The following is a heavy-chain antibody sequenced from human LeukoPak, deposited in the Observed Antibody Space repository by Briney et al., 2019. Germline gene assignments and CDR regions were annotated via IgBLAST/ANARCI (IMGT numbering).Heavy chain of an antibody. V-gene: IGHV3-30*18. Sequence: GRSLRLSCAASGFTFRSYGMHWVRQAPGKGLEWVAVMSFDGSDKHYSDSVKGRFTISGDNSKNTLYLQMSSLRAEDTAVYYCAKDFRGGAVVVAAPQFDYWGQGTLVTVSS. CDR1: GFTFRSYG. CDR2: MSFDGSDK. J-gene: IGHJ4*02. D-gene: IGHD2-15*01. CDR3: AKDFRGGAVVVAAPQFDY.